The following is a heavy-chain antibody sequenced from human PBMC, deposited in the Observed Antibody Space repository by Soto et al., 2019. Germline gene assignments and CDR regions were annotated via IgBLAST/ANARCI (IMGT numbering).Heavy chain of an antibody. J-gene: IGHJ4*02. V-gene: IGHV1-69*04. D-gene: IGHD6-13*01. CDR3: ATEGAKRGHSSSRGYFDY. CDR1: GGTFSSYT. CDR2: IIPILGIA. Sequence: SVKVSCKASGGTFSSYTISWVRQAPGQGLEWMGRIIPILGIANYAQKFQGRVTITADKSTSTAYMELSSLRSEDTAVYYCATEGAKRGHSSSRGYFDYWGQGTLVTVSS.